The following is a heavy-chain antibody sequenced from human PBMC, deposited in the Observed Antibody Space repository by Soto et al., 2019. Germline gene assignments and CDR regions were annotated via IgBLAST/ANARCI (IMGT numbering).Heavy chain of an antibody. CDR1: GYTFTSYG. CDR3: AREAIVAGATTGMDV. J-gene: IGHJ6*02. CDR2: INPGYPAGRST. V-gene: IGHV1-46*01. D-gene: IGHD1-26*01. Sequence: ASVKVSCKASGYTFTSYGISWVRQAPGQGLEWMGAINPGYPAGRSTTYAQKFQGRVTMTTDTSTSTVYMELSRLRSDDTAVYYCAREAIVAGATTGMDVWGQGTTVTVSS.